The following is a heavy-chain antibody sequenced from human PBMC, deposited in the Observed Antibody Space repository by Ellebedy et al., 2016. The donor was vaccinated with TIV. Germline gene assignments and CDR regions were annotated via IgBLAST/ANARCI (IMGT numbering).Heavy chain of an antibody. Sequence: ASVKVSCXASGYTFTGYYMHWVRQAPRQGLQWMGWINPNGGDANYAQNFQGRVTMTRDTSISTAYMELSRLRSDDTAVYYCARGGPQYYGILTGPKYWGQGTLVTVSS. CDR2: INPNGGDA. V-gene: IGHV1-2*02. J-gene: IGHJ1*01. CDR1: GYTFTGYY. D-gene: IGHD3-9*01. CDR3: ARGGPQYYGILTGPKY.